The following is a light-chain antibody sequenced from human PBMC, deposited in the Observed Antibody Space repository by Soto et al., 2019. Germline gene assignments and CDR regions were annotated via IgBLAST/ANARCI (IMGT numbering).Light chain of an antibody. CDR1: QSVSSSY. CDR2: GAS. CDR3: QQYDSSPVT. J-gene: IGKJ1*01. Sequence: EIVLTQSPGTLSLSQGERATLACRASQSVSSSYLAWYQQKPGQAPRLLIYGASSRATGSPDRFSGSGSGTAFTLSISRLEPEDCAVYYCQQYDSSPVTFGQGNKVEIK. V-gene: IGKV3-20*01.